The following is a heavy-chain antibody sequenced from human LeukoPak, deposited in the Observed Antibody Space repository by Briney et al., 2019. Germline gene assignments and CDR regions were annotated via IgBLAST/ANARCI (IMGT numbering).Heavy chain of an antibody. D-gene: IGHD1-14*01. CDR1: GFTFSSYW. V-gene: IGHV3-74*01. CDR2: INSDENSI. Sequence: GGSLRLSCAASGFTFSSYWMYWVHQVPGKGLVWVSRINSDENSISYADSVKGRFTISRDNAKNTVYLQMNSLRAEDTAVYYCARRRPGHGIDFWGQGTLVTVSS. CDR3: ARRRPGHGIDF. J-gene: IGHJ4*02.